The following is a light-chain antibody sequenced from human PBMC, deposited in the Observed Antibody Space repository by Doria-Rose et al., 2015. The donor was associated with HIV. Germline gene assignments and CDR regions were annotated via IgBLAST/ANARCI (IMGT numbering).Light chain of an antibody. CDR3: HQYGTSWT. V-gene: IGKV3-20*01. CDR1: QSFSSTY. J-gene: IGKJ1*01. CDR2: DGS. Sequence: TQSPGTLSLSPGERATLSCRASQSFSSTYLALYQQKPGQAPSLLIYDGSTSATGIPDRFSASGSGTDFTLTINRLEPGDFALYYCHQYGTSWTFGQGTKVEI.